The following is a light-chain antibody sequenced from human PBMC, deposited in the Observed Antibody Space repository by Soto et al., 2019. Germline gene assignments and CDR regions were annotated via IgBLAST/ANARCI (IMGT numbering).Light chain of an antibody. J-gene: IGKJ4*01. CDR3: QKYNSAPLT. CDR2: ATS. V-gene: IGKV1-27*01. CDR1: QGIAPY. Sequence: DVQMTQSPSSLSAFVGDRVTITCRASQGIAPYLAWFQQKPGKVPKLLIYATSTLQSGVPSRFSGSGSGTYFTLTVTSLQPEDVVTYYCQKYNSAPLTFGGGTKVEIK.